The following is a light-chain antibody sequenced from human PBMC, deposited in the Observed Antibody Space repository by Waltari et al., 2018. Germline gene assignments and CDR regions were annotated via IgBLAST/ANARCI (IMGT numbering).Light chain of an antibody. CDR1: QSLSTY. V-gene: IGKV3-11*01. CDR3: QHNSNGPL. Sequence: VLTQSPATLSLSPGESATLSCRASQSLSTYLAWYQQKPGQAPRLLIYDASKRATGVPSRFSGTRSATDFTLTISSLEPDDFGLYYCQHNSNGPLFGGGTTVEIK. CDR2: DAS. J-gene: IGKJ4*01.